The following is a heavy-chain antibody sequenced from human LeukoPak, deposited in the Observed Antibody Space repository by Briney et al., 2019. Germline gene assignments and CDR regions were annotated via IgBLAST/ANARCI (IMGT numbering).Heavy chain of an antibody. J-gene: IGHJ3*02. CDR3: ARDWGKQYDILTGYYSGEPFDAFDI. CDR1: GYTFKNYG. V-gene: IGHV1-18*01. Sequence: ASVKVSCKASGYTFKNYGISWVRQAPGQGLEWMGWISAYNGYTKYAQKVQGRVTMTTDTSTSTAYMELRSLRSDDTAVYYCARDWGKQYDILTGYYSGEPFDAFDIWGQGTMVTVSS. D-gene: IGHD3-9*01. CDR2: ISAYNGYT.